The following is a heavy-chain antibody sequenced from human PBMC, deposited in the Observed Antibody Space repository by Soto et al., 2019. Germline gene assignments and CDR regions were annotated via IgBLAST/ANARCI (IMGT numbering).Heavy chain of an antibody. V-gene: IGHV3-21*06. CDR1: GFTFSSYT. CDR2: ISTTGNYI. J-gene: IGHJ5*02. Sequence: PGGSLRLSCAASGFTFSSYTMNWVRQAPGKGLECVSTISTTGNYINYADSVKGRFTVSRDNAKNLLYLHLNRLRADDTGVYYCAIPRDPAAWGQGTLVTVSS. CDR3: AIPRDPAA.